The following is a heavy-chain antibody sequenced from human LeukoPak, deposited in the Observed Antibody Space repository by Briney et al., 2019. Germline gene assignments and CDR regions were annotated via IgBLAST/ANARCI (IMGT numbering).Heavy chain of an antibody. CDR1: GFTFSSYW. J-gene: IGHJ4*01. D-gene: IGHD3-10*01. CDR2: INTDGRTT. CDR3: ARDITLTRGGRSDY. Sequence: GGSLRLSCAASGFTFSSYWMYWVRQAPGKGLVWVSRINTDGRTTNYADSVKGRFTISRDNAKNTLYLQMNSMRAEDTAVYYCARDITLTRGGRSDYWGHGTLVTVSA. V-gene: IGHV3-74*01.